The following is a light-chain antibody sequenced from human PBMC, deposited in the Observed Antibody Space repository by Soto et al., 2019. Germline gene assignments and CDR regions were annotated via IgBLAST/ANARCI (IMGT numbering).Light chain of an antibody. CDR2: SAS. Sequence: DILMTQSPATVSVSLGDSVSLSCRANESISNNLAWYQQKPGQPPRLLIYSASTRAPGIPARVGGGGSGTQFSLTISSLQSDDFALYYCHQYNEWPRGTFGPGTRVEI. CDR1: ESISNN. CDR3: HQYNEWPRGT. J-gene: IGKJ1*01. V-gene: IGKV3D-15*01.